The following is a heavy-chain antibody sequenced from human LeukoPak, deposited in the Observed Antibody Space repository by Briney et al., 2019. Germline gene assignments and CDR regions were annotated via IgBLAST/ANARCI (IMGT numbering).Heavy chain of an antibody. CDR1: GFTFSSYS. CDR3: ARAPGDYVWGGEYYFDY. V-gene: IGHV3-21*01. J-gene: IGHJ4*02. Sequence: GGSLRLSCAASGFTFSSYSMNWVRQAPGKGLEWVSSISSSSSYIYYADSVKGRFTISRDNAKNSLYLQMNSLRAEDTAVYYCARAPGDYVWGGEYYFDYWGRGTLVTVSS. D-gene: IGHD3-16*01. CDR2: ISSSSSYI.